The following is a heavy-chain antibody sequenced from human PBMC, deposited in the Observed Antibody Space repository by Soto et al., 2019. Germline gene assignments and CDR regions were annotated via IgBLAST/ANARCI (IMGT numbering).Heavy chain of an antibody. D-gene: IGHD2-2*01. V-gene: IGHV3-48*01. CDR2: IGIGSSTK. CDR1: GFTFRNYG. J-gene: IGHJ6*02. CDR3: ARDRFISPSCYAPALYGMDF. Sequence: GGSLRLSCAASGFTFRNYGMNWVRQAPGKGLEWVSYIGIGSSTKYYADSVKGRFTISRDNAKNSLYLQMNSLRAEDTAVYYCARDRFISPSCYAPALYGMDFWGQGPTVTFSS.